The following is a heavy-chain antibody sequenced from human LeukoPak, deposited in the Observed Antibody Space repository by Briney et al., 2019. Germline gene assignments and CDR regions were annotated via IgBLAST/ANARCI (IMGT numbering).Heavy chain of an antibody. Sequence: GESLKISCKASGYRFTDYWIGWVRQRPGKGLEWMGIIHPGDSHSRYSPSFQGQVTISADKSINTAYLQWSSLKASDTAMYYCARYGNYYDSSGYSYWGQGTLVTVSS. V-gene: IGHV5-51*01. CDR2: IHPGDSHS. D-gene: IGHD3-22*01. CDR3: ARYGNYYDSSGYSY. J-gene: IGHJ4*02. CDR1: GYRFTDYW.